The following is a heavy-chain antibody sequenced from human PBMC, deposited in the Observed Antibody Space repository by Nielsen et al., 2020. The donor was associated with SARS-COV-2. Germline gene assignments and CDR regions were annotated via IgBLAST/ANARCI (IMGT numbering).Heavy chain of an antibody. D-gene: IGHD4-17*01. V-gene: IGHV1-46*01. CDR3: AREKGDYEPLGPPDAFDI. CDR1: GYTLTELS. CDR2: INPSGGST. Sequence: ASVKVSCKVSGYTLTELSMHWVRQAPGQGLEWMGIINPSGGSTSYAQKFQGRVTLTRDTSTSTVYMELSSLRSEDTAVYYCAREKGDYEPLGPPDAFDIWGQGTMVTVSS. J-gene: IGHJ3*02.